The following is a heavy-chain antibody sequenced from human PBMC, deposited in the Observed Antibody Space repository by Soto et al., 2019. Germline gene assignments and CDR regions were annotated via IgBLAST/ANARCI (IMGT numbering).Heavy chain of an antibody. J-gene: IGHJ4*02. CDR2: ISAYNGNT. D-gene: IGHD6-13*01. Sequence: QVQLVQSGAEVKKPGASVKVSCKASGYTFTSYGISWVRQAPGQGLEWMGWISAYNGNTNYAQKLQGRVTMTTDTSXXTAYMELRSLRSDDTAVYYCARDPPTLASAGREDYWGQGTLVTVSS. CDR1: GYTFTSYG. CDR3: ARDPPTLASAGREDY. V-gene: IGHV1-18*01.